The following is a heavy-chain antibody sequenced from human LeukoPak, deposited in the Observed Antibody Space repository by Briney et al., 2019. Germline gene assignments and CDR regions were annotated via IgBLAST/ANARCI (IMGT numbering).Heavy chain of an antibody. V-gene: IGHV3-30*02. J-gene: IGHJ4*02. Sequence: GGSLRLSCAASGFNFNAYNMAWIRQAPGKGLEWVAFIRYDGSNKYYADSVKGRFTISRDNSKNTLYLQMNSLRAEDTAVYYCAKAGGHLDYWGQGTLVTVSS. CDR1: GFNFNAYN. CDR2: IRYDGSNK. D-gene: IGHD2-8*02. CDR3: AKAGGHLDY.